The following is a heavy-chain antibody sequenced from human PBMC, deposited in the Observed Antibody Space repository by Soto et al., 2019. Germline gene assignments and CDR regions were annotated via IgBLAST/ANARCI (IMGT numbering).Heavy chain of an antibody. V-gene: IGHV1-18*04. CDR1: GYTFTSYG. CDR3: ARVPPGRNGYNKFDD. CDR2: ISAYNGNT. J-gene: IGHJ4*02. D-gene: IGHD5-12*01. Sequence: GASVKVSCKASGYTFTSYGISWVRQAPGQGLEWMGWISAYNGNTNYAQKLQGRVTMTTDTSTSTAYMELRSLRSDDTAMYYCARVPPGRNGYNKFDDWGQGTLVTVSS.